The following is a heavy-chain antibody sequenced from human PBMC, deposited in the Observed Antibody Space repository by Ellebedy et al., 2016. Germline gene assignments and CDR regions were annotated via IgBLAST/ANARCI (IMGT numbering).Heavy chain of an antibody. CDR3: ARGITVVPAATMWFDP. CDR2: IYYSGST. D-gene: IGHD2-2*01. V-gene: IGHV4-59*12. J-gene: IGHJ5*02. CDR1: GGSISSYY. Sequence: SETLSLTCTVSGGSISSYYWSWIRQPPGKGLEWIGYIYYSGSTYYNPSLKSRVTISVDTSKNQFTLKLSSVTAADTAVYYCARGITVVPAATMWFDPWGQGTLVTVSS.